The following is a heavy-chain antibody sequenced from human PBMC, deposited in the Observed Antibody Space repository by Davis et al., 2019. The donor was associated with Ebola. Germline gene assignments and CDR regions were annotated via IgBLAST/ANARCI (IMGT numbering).Heavy chain of an antibody. D-gene: IGHD2-8*02. J-gene: IGHJ4*02. CDR2: IRSKANSYAT. CDR3: SGTGGGTDY. CDR1: GFTFSGSA. Sequence: GGSLRLSCAASGFTFSGSAMHWVRQASGKGLEWVDRIRSKANSYATAYAASVKGRFTISRDDSKNTAYLQMNSLKTEDTAVYYCSGTGGGTDYWGQGTLVTVSS. V-gene: IGHV3-73*01.